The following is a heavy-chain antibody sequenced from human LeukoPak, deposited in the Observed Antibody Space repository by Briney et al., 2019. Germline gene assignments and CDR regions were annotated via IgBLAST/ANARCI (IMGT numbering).Heavy chain of an antibody. J-gene: IGHJ6*02. CDR2: IYYSGST. CDR1: GGSISSGDYY. D-gene: IGHD2-15*01. Sequence: SQTLSLTCTVSGGSISSGDYYWSWTCQPPGKGLEWIGYIYYSGSTYYNPSLKSRVTISVDTSKNQFSLKLSSVTAADTAVYYCARVATVVAANYYYYGMDVWGQGTTVTVSS. CDR3: ARVATVVAANYYYYGMDV. V-gene: IGHV4-30-4*01.